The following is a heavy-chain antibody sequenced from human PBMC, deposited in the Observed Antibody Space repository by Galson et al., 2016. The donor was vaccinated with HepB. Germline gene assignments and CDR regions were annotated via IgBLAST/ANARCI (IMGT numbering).Heavy chain of an antibody. D-gene: IGHD2/OR15-2a*01. V-gene: IGHV4-4*03. Sequence: PETLSLTCAVSGDSVNSQTWWSWVRQPPGKGLEWIGEIYQHGGANYNSSLRSRVTLSVDKSKNQISLEVTSVTAADAAVYYCARNRDFGMDVWGQGTTVAVSS. CDR3: ARNRDFGMDV. CDR1: GDSVNSQTW. CDR2: IYQHGGA. J-gene: IGHJ6*02.